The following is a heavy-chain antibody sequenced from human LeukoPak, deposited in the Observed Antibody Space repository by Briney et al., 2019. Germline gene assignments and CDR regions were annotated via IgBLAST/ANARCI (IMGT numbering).Heavy chain of an antibody. D-gene: IGHD6-13*01. CDR1: GFSVSINY. Sequence: QSGGSLRLSCAASGFSVSINYMSWVRQAPGKGLEWVSVIHSGGPTYYADSVKGRFTISRDNSKNTLSLQMNSLRAEDTAVYYCARVAAAGPFDYWGQGTLVTVSS. J-gene: IGHJ4*02. CDR2: IHSGGPT. CDR3: ARVAAAGPFDY. V-gene: IGHV3-66*01.